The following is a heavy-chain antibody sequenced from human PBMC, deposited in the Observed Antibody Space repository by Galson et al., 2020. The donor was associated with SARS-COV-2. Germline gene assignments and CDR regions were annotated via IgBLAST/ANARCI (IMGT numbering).Heavy chain of an antibody. Sequence: SETLSLTCTVSGGSISSGGYYWSWIRQHPGKGLEWIGYIYYSGSTYYNPSLKSRVTISVDTSKNQFSLKLSSVTAADTAVYYCARAYGDRGVWYFDLWGRGTLVTVSS. CDR3: ARAYGDRGVWYFDL. V-gene: IGHV4-31*03. CDR1: GGSISSGGYY. CDR2: IYYSGST. D-gene: IGHD4-17*01. J-gene: IGHJ2*01.